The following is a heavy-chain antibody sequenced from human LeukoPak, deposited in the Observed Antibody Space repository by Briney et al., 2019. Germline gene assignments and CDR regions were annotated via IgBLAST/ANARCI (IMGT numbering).Heavy chain of an antibody. CDR1: RGTFSSYA. D-gene: IGHD3/OR15-3a*01. CDR2: IIPIFGTA. V-gene: IGHV1-69*05. CDR3: AREVRYDFWSGYNYYYYMDV. J-gene: IGHJ6*03. Sequence: SVKVSCKASRGTFSSYAISWVRQAPGQGLEWMGGIIPIFGTANYAQKFQGRVTITTDESTSTAYMELSSLRSEDTAVYYCAREVRYDFWSGYNYYYYMDVWGKGTTVTVSS.